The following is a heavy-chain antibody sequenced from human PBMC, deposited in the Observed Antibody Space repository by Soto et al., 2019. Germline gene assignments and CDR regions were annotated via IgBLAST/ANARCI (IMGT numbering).Heavy chain of an antibody. CDR1: GFAFDGHS. CDR2: ISGSGSNQ. CDR3: AKDQASGQGSFDS. Sequence: PGGSLRLSCEASGFAFDGHSMNWVRQAPGKGLEWVSAISGSGSNQYYADSVKGRFTISRDNSKNTLFLQMNSLRADDTAVYYCAKDQASGQGSFDSWGQGTLVTVSS. V-gene: IGHV3-23*01. J-gene: IGHJ4*02.